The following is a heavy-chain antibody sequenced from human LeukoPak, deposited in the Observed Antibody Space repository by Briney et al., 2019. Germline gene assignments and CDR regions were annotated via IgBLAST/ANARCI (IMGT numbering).Heavy chain of an antibody. V-gene: IGHV1-69*13. J-gene: IGHJ6*02. CDR1: GGTFSSYA. CDR2: IIPIFGTA. Sequence: SVTVSCKASGGTFSSYAISWVRQAPGQGLEWMGGIIPIFGTANYAQKFQGRVTITADESTSTAYMELSSLRSEDTAVYYCARDSGSGYYGDSLDYYYYGMDVWGQGTTVTVSS. CDR3: ARDSGSGYYGDSLDYYYYGMDV. D-gene: IGHD4-17*01.